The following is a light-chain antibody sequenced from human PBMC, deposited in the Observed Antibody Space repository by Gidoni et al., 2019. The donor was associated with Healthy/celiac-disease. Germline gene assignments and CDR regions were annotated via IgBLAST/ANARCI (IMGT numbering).Light chain of an antibody. CDR1: QDISNY. CDR2: GAS. V-gene: IGKV1-33*01. Sequence: DIQMSQSPSSLSASVGDRVTTTCHASQDISNYLNWYQQKPGKAPKLLIYGASSLATGVPSRFSGSGSGTDFTFTISSLQPEDIATYYCQQYDSLPFTFGPGTKVDIK. J-gene: IGKJ3*01. CDR3: QQYDSLPFT.